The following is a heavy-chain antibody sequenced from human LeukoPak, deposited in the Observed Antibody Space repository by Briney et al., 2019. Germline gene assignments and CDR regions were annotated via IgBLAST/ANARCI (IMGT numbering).Heavy chain of an antibody. D-gene: IGHD2-15*01. J-gene: IGHJ4*02. CDR2: IWYDGSNK. CDR1: GFTFSSYG. CDR3: AKDQRPYCSGGSCYSGLLDY. Sequence: GGSLRLSCAASGFTFSSYGMHWVRQAPGKGLEWVAVIWYDGSNKYYADSVKGRFTISRDNSKNTLYLQMNSLRAEDTAVYYCAKDQRPYCSGGSCYSGLLDYWGQGTLVTVSS. V-gene: IGHV3-33*06.